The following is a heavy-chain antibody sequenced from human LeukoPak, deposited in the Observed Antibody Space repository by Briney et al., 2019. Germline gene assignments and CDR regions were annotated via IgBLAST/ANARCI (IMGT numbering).Heavy chain of an antibody. CDR2: IYTSGST. CDR1: GGSISSYY. J-gene: IGHJ4*02. D-gene: IGHD6-13*01. Sequence: SETLSLTCTVSGGSISSYYWSWIRQPAGKGLEWIGRIYTSGSTNYNPSLKGRVTMSVDTSKNQFSLKLSSVTAADTAVYYCAREGSSWYNVYFDYWGQGTLVTVSS. CDR3: AREGSSWYNVYFDY. V-gene: IGHV4-4*07.